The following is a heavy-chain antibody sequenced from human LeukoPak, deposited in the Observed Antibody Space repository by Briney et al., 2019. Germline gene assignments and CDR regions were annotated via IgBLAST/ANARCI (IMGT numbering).Heavy chain of an antibody. CDR2: INPMSGGT. Sequence: ASVKLSCKASGYTFTGNYIRWVRQAPGQGLGWMGWINPMSGGTRSAQNFQGRVTMTRDTSISTAYMDLSTLKSDDTAVYYCARDLGGSNTKDAFDMWGQGTMVTVSS. J-gene: IGHJ3*02. CDR3: ARDLGGSNTKDAFDM. CDR1: GYTFTGNY. V-gene: IGHV1-2*02. D-gene: IGHD5-24*01.